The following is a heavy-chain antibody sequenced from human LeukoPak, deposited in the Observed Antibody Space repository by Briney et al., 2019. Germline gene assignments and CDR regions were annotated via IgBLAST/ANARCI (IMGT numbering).Heavy chain of an antibody. D-gene: IGHD6-13*01. V-gene: IGHV3-23*01. CDR3: AKDSRYSSSWPVDY. J-gene: IGHJ4*02. CDR2: ISGSGGST. CDR1: GFTFSSYA. Sequence: PGGSLRLSCAASGFTFSSYAMSWVRQAPGKGLEWVSAISGSGGSTCYADSVKGRFTISRDNSKNTLYLQMNSLRAEDTAVYYCAKDSRYSSSWPVDYWGQGTLVTVSS.